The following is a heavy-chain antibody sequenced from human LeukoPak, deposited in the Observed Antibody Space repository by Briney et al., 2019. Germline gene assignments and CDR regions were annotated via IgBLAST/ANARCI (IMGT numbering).Heavy chain of an antibody. CDR3: TRVGMAGTCTDH. CDR1: GFTFSDYG. CDR2: IWSGGYIA. V-gene: IGHV3-33*03. J-gene: IGHJ4*02. Sequence: GGSLRLSCAASGFTFSDYGMQGVRQAPGKGLECLSVIWSGGYIADYAESVRGRFTISRDDSKSTVYLQMNSLRDEDTAMYFCTRVGMAGTCTDHWGQGTLVTVSS. D-gene: IGHD6-19*01.